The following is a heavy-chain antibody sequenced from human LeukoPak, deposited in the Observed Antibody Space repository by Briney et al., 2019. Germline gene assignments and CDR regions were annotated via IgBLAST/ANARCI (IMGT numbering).Heavy chain of an antibody. V-gene: IGHV4-59*01. Sequence: PSETLSLTCTVSGGSISSYYWSWIRQPPGKGLEWIGYIYYSGSTNYNPSLKSRVTISVDTSKNQFSLKLSSVTAADTAVYYCARGEPNYGDFDYWGQGTLVTVSS. D-gene: IGHD4-17*01. CDR3: ARGEPNYGDFDY. J-gene: IGHJ4*02. CDR2: IYYSGST. CDR1: GGSISSYY.